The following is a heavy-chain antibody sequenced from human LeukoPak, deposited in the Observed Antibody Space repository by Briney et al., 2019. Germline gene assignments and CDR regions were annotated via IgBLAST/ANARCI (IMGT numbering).Heavy chain of an antibody. CDR3: ARDIAHSSGWGYFDY. Sequence: PSETLSLTCTVSGGSISSGDYYWSWIRQPPGKGLEWIASIHYSGSTYYNPSLKSRVTISVDTSKRQFSLKVSSVTAADTAVYYCARDIAHSSGWGYFDYWGQGTLVTVSS. CDR1: GGSISSGDYY. J-gene: IGHJ4*02. V-gene: IGHV4-39*02. CDR2: IHYSGST. D-gene: IGHD6-19*01.